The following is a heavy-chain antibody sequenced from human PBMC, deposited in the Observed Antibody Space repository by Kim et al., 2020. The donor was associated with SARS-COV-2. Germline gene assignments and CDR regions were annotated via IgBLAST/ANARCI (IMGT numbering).Heavy chain of an antibody. V-gene: IGHV4-4*02. J-gene: IGHJ3*02. CDR2: IYHSGST. CDR3: ARVGVGRFGELLFAFDI. Sequence: SETLSLTCAVSGGSISSSNWWSWVRQPPGKGLEWIGEIYHSGSTNYNPSLKSRVTISVDKSKNQFSLKLSSVTAADTAVYYCARVGVGRFGELLFAFDIWGQGTMVTVSS. CDR1: GGSISSSNW. D-gene: IGHD3-10*01.